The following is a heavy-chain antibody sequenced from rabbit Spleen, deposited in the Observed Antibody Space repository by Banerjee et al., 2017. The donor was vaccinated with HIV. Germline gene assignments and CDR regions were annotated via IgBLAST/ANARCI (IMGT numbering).Heavy chain of an antibody. Sequence: QEQLVESGGGLVKPGASLTLTCIASGVSFSSTYWICWVRQAPGKGLEWSACIASGDGSTAYASWVNGRFSISRTSSTTVTLQMTSLTAADTATHFCARDLASVVGWNFSLWGPGTLVTVS. CDR3: ARDLASVVGWNFSL. CDR1: GVSFSSTYW. V-gene: IGHV1S45*01. CDR2: IASGDGST. D-gene: IGHD3-1*01. J-gene: IGHJ4*01.